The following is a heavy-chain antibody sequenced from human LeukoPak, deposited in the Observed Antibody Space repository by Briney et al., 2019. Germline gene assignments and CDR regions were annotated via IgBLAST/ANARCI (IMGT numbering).Heavy chain of an antibody. CDR3: VAMLRGVGY. CDR1: GFTFSDHY. D-gene: IGHD3-10*01. V-gene: IGHV3-72*01. CDR2: IRNKANSYTT. J-gene: IGHJ4*02. Sequence: PGGSPKLSCAASGFTFSDHYMDWVRQAPGKGLEWVGRIRNKANSYTTEYAASVKGSFTISRDDSANSLYLQMNSLKTEDTAVYYCVAMLRGVGYWGQGAMVTVSS.